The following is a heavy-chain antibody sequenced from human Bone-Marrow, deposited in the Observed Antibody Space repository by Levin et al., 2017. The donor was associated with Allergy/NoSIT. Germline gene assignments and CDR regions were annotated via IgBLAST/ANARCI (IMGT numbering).Heavy chain of an antibody. D-gene: IGHD4-17*01. CDR2: IYYSGST. J-gene: IGHJ3*02. V-gene: IGHV4-39*01. CDR1: GGSISSSSYY. Sequence: SETLSLTCTVSGGSISSSSYYWGWIRQPPGKGLEWIGSIYYSGSTYYNPSLKSRVTISVDTSKNQFSLKLSSVTAADTAVYYCARNQTVTYAFDIWGQGTMVTVSS. CDR3: ARNQTVTYAFDI.